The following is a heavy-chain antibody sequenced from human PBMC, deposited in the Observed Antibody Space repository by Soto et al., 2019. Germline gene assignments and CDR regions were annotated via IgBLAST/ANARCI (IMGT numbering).Heavy chain of an antibody. V-gene: IGHV1-69*06. CDR1: GGTFSRYA. D-gene: IGHD2-15*01. Sequence: QVQLVQSGAEVKKPGSSVKVSCKASGGTFSRYAISWVRQAPGQGLEWMGGIIPIFGTANYAQKFQGRVTITADKSTGTAYMELSSLRSEDTAVYYCARGSASVARGYYYYYGMDVWGQGTTVTVSS. CDR2: IIPIFGTA. CDR3: ARGSASVARGYYYYYGMDV. J-gene: IGHJ6*02.